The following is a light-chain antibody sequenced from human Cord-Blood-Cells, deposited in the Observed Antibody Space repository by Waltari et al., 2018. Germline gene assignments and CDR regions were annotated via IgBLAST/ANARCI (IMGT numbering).Light chain of an antibody. CDR2: DAS. CDR3: QQYHSYSTT. CDR1: QSLSSW. J-gene: IGKJ2*01. Sequence: DIQMTQSPSTLSASVGDRVTITCRASQSLSSWLAWYQQKPGKAPKLLIYDASSLESGVPSRFSGSGSGTEVTLTISSLQPDDFATYYCQQYHSYSTTFGQGTKLEIK. V-gene: IGKV1-5*01.